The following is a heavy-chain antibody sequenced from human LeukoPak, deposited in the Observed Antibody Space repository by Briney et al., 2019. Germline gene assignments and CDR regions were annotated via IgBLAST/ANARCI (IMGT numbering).Heavy chain of an antibody. Sequence: PSETLSLTCTVSGDSISIYYWSWIRQPAGKGLEWSGRIYTSGSTNYNPSLKSRVSLSVDTSKNQFSLKLSSVTAADAAVYYCARVRLQLRIDYWGQGTLVTVSS. V-gene: IGHV4-4*07. J-gene: IGHJ4*02. CDR2: IYTSGST. CDR1: GDSISIYY. D-gene: IGHD5-24*01. CDR3: ARVRLQLRIDY.